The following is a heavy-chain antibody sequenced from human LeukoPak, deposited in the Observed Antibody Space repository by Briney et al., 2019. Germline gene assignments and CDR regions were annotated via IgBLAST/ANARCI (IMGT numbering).Heavy chain of an antibody. Sequence: GGSLRLSCAASGFTFRRYWMSWVRQAPGEGLEWVAYIKKDGSETYYAHSVKGRFTISRDKAKNSLYMQMNRLRAADTSIYVCAKYSRGGWEPYDAFDFGGWGTIVIVSA. CDR1: GFTFRRYW. J-gene: IGHJ3*01. CDR2: IKKDGSET. D-gene: IGHD1-26*01. V-gene: IGHV3-7*01. CDR3: AKYSRGGWEPYDAFDF.